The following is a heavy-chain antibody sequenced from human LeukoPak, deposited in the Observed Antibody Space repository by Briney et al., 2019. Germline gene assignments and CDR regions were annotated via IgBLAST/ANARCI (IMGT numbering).Heavy chain of an antibody. CDR1: GFIFSNYG. V-gene: IGHV3-23*01. D-gene: IGHD2-2*01. CDR2: IGGSGATT. CDR3: AEVVPASDS. Sequence: GGSLRLSCAASGFIFSNYGMSWVRQAPGKGLEWVSAIGGSGATTYYADSVKGRFTISRDNSKNILYLQMNSLRAEDTAVYFCAEVVPASDSWGQGTLVTVSS. J-gene: IGHJ4*02.